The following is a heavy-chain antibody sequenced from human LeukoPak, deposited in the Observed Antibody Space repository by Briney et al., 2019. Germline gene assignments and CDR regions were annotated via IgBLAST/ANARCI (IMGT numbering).Heavy chain of an antibody. CDR3: AREGYDFRTGYYTYDS. V-gene: IGHV3-30*04. J-gene: IGHJ4*02. Sequence: GGSLRLSCAASGFTFSSYAMHWVRQAPGKGLEWVAVISYDGSNKYYADSVKGRFTISRDNSKNTLYLQMNSLRAEDTAVYYCAREGYDFRTGYYTYDSWGQGTLVTVSS. CDR2: ISYDGSNK. CDR1: GFTFSSYA. D-gene: IGHD3-3*01.